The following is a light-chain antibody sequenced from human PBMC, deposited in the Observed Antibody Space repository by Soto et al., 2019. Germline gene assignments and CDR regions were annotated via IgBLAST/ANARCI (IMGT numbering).Light chain of an antibody. V-gene: IGKV1-5*03. CDR3: QQYNNYPLT. CDR1: QSISTW. Sequence: DIQMTQSPSTLSASVGDRVTITCRASQSISTWLAWYQQKPGKAPKLLLYKASTLQIGVPSRFNGSSSATDFTLTITSLQPDDFATYYCQQYNNYPLTFGGGTKVEI. J-gene: IGKJ4*01. CDR2: KAS.